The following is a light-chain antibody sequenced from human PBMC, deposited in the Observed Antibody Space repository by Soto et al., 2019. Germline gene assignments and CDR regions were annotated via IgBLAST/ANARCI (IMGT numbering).Light chain of an antibody. CDR2: DVS. V-gene: IGLV2-8*01. CDR1: GSDGGDYNS. J-gene: IGLJ3*02. CDR3: ISYADNNNFV. Sequence: QSALTQPPSASGSPGQSVTISCTGTGSDGGDYNSVSWYQQHPGSAPKLVIYDVSKRPSGVPNRFSGSKSGNTASLIVSGLQAEDEADYYCISYADNNNFVFGGGTKVTVL.